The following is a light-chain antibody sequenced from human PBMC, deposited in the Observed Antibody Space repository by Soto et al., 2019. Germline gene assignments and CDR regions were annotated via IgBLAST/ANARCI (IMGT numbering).Light chain of an antibody. Sequence: QSVLTQAPSASGSPGQSVTISCTGTSSDVGGYNYVSWYQQHPGKAPKLMIYDVTRRPSGVPDRFSGSKSGNTASLTVSGLQADDEADYYCSSYAGSNNVYVFGTWTKATVL. V-gene: IGLV2-8*01. CDR1: SSDVGGYNY. CDR3: SSYAGSNNVYV. CDR2: DVT. J-gene: IGLJ1*01.